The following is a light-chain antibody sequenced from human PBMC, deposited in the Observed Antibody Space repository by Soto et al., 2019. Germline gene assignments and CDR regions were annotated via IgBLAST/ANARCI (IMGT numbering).Light chain of an antibody. CDR3: QTWGTGIVV. CDR1: SGHSSDA. J-gene: IGLJ2*01. V-gene: IGLV4-69*01. CDR2: LNSDGSH. Sequence: QSVLTQSPSASASLGASVKLTCTLSSGHSSDAIAWHQQQPEKGPRFLMNLNSDGSHTKGDGIPDRFSGSSSGAERHLTISSLQSEDEADYYCQTWGTGIVVFGGGTKLTVL.